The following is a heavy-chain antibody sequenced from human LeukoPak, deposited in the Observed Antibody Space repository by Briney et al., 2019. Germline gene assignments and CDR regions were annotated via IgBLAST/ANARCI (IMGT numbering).Heavy chain of an antibody. CDR2: IYYSGST. CDR3: ARLSYESSVYNLHYYFDH. Sequence: SETLSLTCTVSGGSISSSSYYWGWIRQPPGKGLEWIGSIYYSGSTYYNPSLKSRVTISVDKSKNHFSLRLNSVTAADTAVYYCARLSYESSVYNLHYYFDHWGQGTLVTVSS. J-gene: IGHJ4*02. D-gene: IGHD5/OR15-5a*01. CDR1: GGSISSSSYY. V-gene: IGHV4-39*07.